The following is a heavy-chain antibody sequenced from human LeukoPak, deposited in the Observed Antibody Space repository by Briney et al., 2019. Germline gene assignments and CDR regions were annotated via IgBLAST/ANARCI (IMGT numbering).Heavy chain of an antibody. Sequence: ASVKVCCKASVYTFTGYYMHWVRQAPGQGLEWMGWINPNRGGTNYAQKVQGRVTMTRDTSISTAYMELSRLRSDDTAVYYCARDYCSGGSGLFDPGGQGTLVTVSS. CDR1: VYTFTGYY. D-gene: IGHD2-15*01. CDR3: ARDYCSGGSGLFDP. J-gene: IGHJ5*02. CDR2: INPNRGGT. V-gene: IGHV1-2*02.